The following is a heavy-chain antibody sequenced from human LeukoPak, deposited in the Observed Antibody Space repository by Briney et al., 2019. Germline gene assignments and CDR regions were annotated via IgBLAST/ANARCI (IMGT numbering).Heavy chain of an antibody. V-gene: IGHV4-59*01. CDR2: INYSGST. CDR3: VRGHMIVGP. Sequence: SETLSLTCAVYGGSFSGYYWNWVRQPPGKGLEWIGYINYSGSTNYNPSLKSRVTISVDTSKNQYSLKLRSVTAADTAVYYCVRGHMIVGPWGQGALVTVPS. CDR1: GGSFSGYY. J-gene: IGHJ5*02. D-gene: IGHD3-22*01.